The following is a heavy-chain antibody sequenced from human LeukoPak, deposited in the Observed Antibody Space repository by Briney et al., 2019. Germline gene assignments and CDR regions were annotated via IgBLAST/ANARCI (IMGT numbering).Heavy chain of an antibody. CDR2: ISGSGGST. D-gene: IGHD4-17*01. V-gene: IGHV3-23*01. J-gene: IGHJ4*02. CDR3: ARDDTSYGDYVS. Sequence: PGRSLRLSCAVSGVTFRSYAMSWVRQAPGEGLEWVSAISGSGGSTYYADSVKGRFTISRDNSKNTLYLQMNSLSAEDTAVYYCARDDTSYGDYVSWGQGTLVTVSS. CDR1: GVTFRSYA.